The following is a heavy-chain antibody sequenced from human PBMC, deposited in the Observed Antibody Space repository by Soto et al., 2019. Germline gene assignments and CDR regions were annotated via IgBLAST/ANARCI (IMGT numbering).Heavy chain of an antibody. J-gene: IGHJ6*02. V-gene: IGHV1-8*01. CDR2: MNPNSGST. D-gene: IGHD3-3*01. CDR3: ARVPTDYDFWSGYLYYYGMDV. Sequence: GASVKVSCKASGYTFTSYDINWVRQATGQGLEWMGWMNPNSGSTGYAQKFQGRVTMTRNTSISTAYMELSSLRSEDTAVYYCARVPTDYDFWSGYLYYYGMDVWGQGTTVTISS. CDR1: GYTFTSYD.